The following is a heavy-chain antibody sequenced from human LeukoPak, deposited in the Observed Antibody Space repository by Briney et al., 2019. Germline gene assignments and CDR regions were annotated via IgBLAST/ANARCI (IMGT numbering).Heavy chain of an antibody. Sequence: ASVKVSCKASGYTFTSYGISWVRQARGQGLEWMGWISAYNGNTNYAQKLQGRVTMTTDTSTSTAYMELRSLRSDDTAVYYCARLGYCSGGSCYSKDYWGQGTLVTVSS. CDR2: ISAYNGNT. D-gene: IGHD2-15*01. CDR1: GYTFTSYG. J-gene: IGHJ4*02. V-gene: IGHV1-18*01. CDR3: ARLGYCSGGSCYSKDY.